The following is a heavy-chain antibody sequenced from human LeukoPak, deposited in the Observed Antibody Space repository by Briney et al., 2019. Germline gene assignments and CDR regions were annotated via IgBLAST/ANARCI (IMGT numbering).Heavy chain of an antibody. Sequence: GGSLRLSCAASGFTFSSYSMNWVRQAPGKGLEWVSSISSSSSYIYYADSVKGRFTISRDNAKNSLYLQMNSLRAEDTAVYYCARGRGYSGYDDFDYWGQGTLVTVSS. D-gene: IGHD5-12*01. CDR2: ISSSSSYI. CDR1: GFTFSSYS. CDR3: ARGRGYSGYDDFDY. V-gene: IGHV3-21*01. J-gene: IGHJ4*02.